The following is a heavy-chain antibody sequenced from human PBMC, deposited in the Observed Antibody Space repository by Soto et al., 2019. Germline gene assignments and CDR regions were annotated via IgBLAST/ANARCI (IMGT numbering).Heavy chain of an antibody. D-gene: IGHD3-22*01. CDR1: GDTFTSYA. V-gene: IGHV1-3*01. CDR2: INAGNGNT. J-gene: IGHJ5*02. Sequence: ASVKVSCKASGDTFTSYAMHWVRQAPGQRLEWMGWINAGNGNTKYSQKFQGRVTITRDTSASTAYMELSSLRSEDTAVYYCARSDYYERNWFDPWGQGTLVTVSS. CDR3: ARSDYYERNWFDP.